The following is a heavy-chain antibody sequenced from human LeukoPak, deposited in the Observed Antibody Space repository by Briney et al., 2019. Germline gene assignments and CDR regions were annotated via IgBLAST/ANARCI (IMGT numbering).Heavy chain of an antibody. D-gene: IGHD7-27*01. Sequence: SETLSLTCTVSGASISNYYWSWIRQPAGKGLEWIGRLYTSGSINFNPSLKSQITMSVDTSKNQFSLRLSSVTAADTAVYYCAGATWGSGYFDYWGQGTLVTVSS. V-gene: IGHV4-4*07. CDR2: LYTSGSI. J-gene: IGHJ4*02. CDR1: GASISNYY. CDR3: AGATWGSGYFDY.